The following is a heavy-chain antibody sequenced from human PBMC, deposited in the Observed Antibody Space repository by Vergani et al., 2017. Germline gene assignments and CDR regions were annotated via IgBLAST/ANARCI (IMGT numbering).Heavy chain of an antibody. Sequence: EVQLLESGGGLVQPGGSLRLSCAASGFTFSRYAMSWVRQAPGKGLEWVSAISGSGGSTYYADSVKGRFTISRDNSKNTLYLQMNSLRAEDTAVYYCASTEYDVWRGLISYYFDYWGQGTLVTVSS. CDR3: ASTEYDVWRGLISYYFDY. CDR1: GFTFSRYA. D-gene: IGHD3-3*01. CDR2: ISGSGGST. V-gene: IGHV3-23*01. J-gene: IGHJ4*02.